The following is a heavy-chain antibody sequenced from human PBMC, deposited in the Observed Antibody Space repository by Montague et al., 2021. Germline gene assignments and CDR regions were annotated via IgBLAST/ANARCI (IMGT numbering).Heavy chain of an antibody. CDR1: GFSLSTNGAG. Sequence: PALAKPTQTLTLTCTFSGFSLSTNGAGVGWFRQPPGKALDWLALIYWDDDKRYSPSLKNRLTVTKDTSKNQVVLTVTNMDPVDTATYYRAHRSSTSLIDYWGQGTLVTVSS. J-gene: IGHJ4*02. V-gene: IGHV2-5*02. CDR2: IYWDDDK. D-gene: IGHD2-2*01. CDR3: AHRSSTSLIDY.